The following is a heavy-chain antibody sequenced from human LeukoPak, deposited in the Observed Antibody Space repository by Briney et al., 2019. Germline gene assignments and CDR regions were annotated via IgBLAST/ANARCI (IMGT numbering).Heavy chain of an antibody. CDR3: ARGLGIAVAFDAFDI. J-gene: IGHJ3*02. D-gene: IGHD6-19*01. CDR2: IRYDGSNK. Sequence: GGSLRLSCAASGFTFSSYGMHWVRQAPGKGLEWVAFIRYDGSNKYYADSVKGRFTISRDNAKNSLYLQMNSLRAEDTAVYYCARGLGIAVAFDAFDIWGQGTMVTVSS. CDR1: GFTFSSYG. V-gene: IGHV3-30*02.